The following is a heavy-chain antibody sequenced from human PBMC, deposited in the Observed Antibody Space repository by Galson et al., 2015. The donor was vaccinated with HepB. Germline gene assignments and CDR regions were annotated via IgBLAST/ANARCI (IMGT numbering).Heavy chain of an antibody. CDR3: ARGISYCGGDCYPYDAFDI. J-gene: IGHJ3*02. D-gene: IGHD2-21*02. Sequence: SVKVSCKASGYTFTSYGISWVRQAPGQGLEWMGWISAYNGNTNYAQKLQGRVTMTTDTSTSTAYMELRSLRSDDTAVYYCARGISYCGGDCYPYDAFDIWGQGTMVTVSS. CDR2: ISAYNGNT. V-gene: IGHV1-18*01. CDR1: GYTFTSYG.